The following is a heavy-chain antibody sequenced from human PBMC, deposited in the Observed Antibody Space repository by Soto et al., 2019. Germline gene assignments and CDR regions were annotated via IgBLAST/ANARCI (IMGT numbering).Heavy chain of an antibody. CDR3: ARSTSTVDAFDI. Sequence: SVKVSCKASGGTFSSYAISWVRQAPGQGLEWMGGIIPIFGTANYAQKFQGRVTITADESTSTAYMELSSLRSEDTAVYYCARSTSTVDAFDIWSQGTMVTVSS. J-gene: IGHJ3*02. D-gene: IGHD1-26*01. CDR1: GGTFSSYA. CDR2: IIPIFGTA. V-gene: IGHV1-69*13.